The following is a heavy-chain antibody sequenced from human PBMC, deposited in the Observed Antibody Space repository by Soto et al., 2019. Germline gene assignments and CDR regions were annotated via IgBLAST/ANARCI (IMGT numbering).Heavy chain of an antibody. D-gene: IGHD3-10*01. CDR2: IVVGSGNT. V-gene: IGHV1-58*01. CDR1: GFTFTSSA. Sequence: EASVKVSCKASGFTFTSSAVQWVRQARGQRLEWIGWIVVGSGNTNYAQKFQERVTITRDMSTSTAYMELSSLRSEDTAVYYCAADKGSGTPGGMDVWGQGTTVTVSS. J-gene: IGHJ6*02. CDR3: AADKGSGTPGGMDV.